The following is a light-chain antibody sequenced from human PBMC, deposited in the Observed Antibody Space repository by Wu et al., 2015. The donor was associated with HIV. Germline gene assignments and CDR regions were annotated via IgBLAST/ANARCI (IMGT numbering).Light chain of an antibody. CDR3: QQSYSTPRT. CDR2: GTS. CDR1: QTIHSY. J-gene: IGKJ1*01. V-gene: IGKV1-39*01. Sequence: DIQLTQSPPSLSASVGDRVTITCRASQTIHSYLNWYQQKPGKAPKLLIYGTSTLQSGVPSRFSGSGSGTDFTLTISSLQPEDFATYYCQQSYSTPRTFGQGTKVEIK.